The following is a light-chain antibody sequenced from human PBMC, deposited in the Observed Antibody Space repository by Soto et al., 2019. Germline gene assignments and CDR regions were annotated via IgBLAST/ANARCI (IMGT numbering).Light chain of an antibody. CDR1: QDISNY. J-gene: IGKJ2*02. CDR3: QQYEISPPWT. CDR2: DAS. Sequence: DIQMTQSPSSLSASVGDRVTITCQASQDISNYLNWYQQKPGKAPKLLIYDASNLETGVPSRFSGSGSGTDFTFTISSLQPEDIATYYCQQYEISPPWTFGQGTKLEIK. V-gene: IGKV1-33*01.